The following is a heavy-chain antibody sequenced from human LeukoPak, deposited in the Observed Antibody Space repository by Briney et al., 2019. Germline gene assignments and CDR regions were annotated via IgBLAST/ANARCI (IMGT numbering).Heavy chain of an antibody. CDR1: GFTFSSYA. CDR3: ARDSSPWYYYDRSGSNGFDP. D-gene: IGHD3-22*01. V-gene: IGHV3-30-3*01. J-gene: IGHJ5*02. Sequence: GGSLRLSCAASGFTFSSYAVHCVRQAPGKGLEWVAVIAYDGGNKYYADSVKGRFTISRDNSKNTLHLHMNSLRAEDTAVYYCARDSSPWYYYDRSGSNGFDPWGQGTLVSVSS. CDR2: IAYDGGNK.